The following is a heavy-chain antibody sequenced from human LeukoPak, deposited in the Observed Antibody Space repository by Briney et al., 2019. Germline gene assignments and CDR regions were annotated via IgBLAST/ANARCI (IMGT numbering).Heavy chain of an antibody. CDR2: IKQDGSEK. CDR3: AREHYFYYMDG. Sequence: GGSLRLSCAVSGFTFSSWWMTWVRQAPGKGLEWVANIKQDGSEKNYVDSVKGRFTISRDNAKNSLDLQMNRLRAEDTAVYYCAREHYFYYMDGWGKGTTVTVSS. V-gene: IGHV3-7*01. CDR1: GFTFSSWW. J-gene: IGHJ6*03.